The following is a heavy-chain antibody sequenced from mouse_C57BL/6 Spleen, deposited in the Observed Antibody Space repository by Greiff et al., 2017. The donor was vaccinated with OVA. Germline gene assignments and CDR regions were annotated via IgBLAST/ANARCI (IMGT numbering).Heavy chain of an antibody. V-gene: IGHV5-17*01. D-gene: IGHD1-1*01. CDR1: GFTFSDYG. Sequence: EVKLVESGGGLVKPGGSLKLSCAASGFTFSDYGMHWVRQAPEKGLEWVAYISSGSSTIYYADPVKGRFTISRDNAKNTLFLQMTSMRSEDTDMYYCARRDYYGSRGYWYFDVWGTGTTVTVSS. CDR2: ISSGSSTI. CDR3: ARRDYYGSRGYWYFDV. J-gene: IGHJ1*03.